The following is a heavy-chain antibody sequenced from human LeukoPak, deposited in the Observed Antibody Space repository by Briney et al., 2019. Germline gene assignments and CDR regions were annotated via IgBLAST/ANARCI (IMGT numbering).Heavy chain of an antibody. CDR1: GFTFSIHA. D-gene: IGHD6-13*01. J-gene: IGHJ6*02. CDR2: ISYDGSNK. Sequence: PGGSLRLSCAASGFTFSIHAMSWVRQAPGKGLEWGAVISYDGSNKYYADSVKGRFTISRDNSKNTLYLQMNSLRAEDTAVYSCAKVPRRAAAGTVANYYYYGMDVWGQGTTVTVSS. CDR3: AKVPRRAAAGTVANYYYYGMDV. V-gene: IGHV3-30*18.